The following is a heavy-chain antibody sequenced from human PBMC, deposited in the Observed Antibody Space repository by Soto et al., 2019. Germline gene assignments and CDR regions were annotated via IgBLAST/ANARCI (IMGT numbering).Heavy chain of an antibody. CDR3: ARVEVQWELLD. CDR1: GFTFSNSW. Sequence: EVQLVESGGGLVQPGGSLRLSCAASGFTFSNSWMTWVRQAPGKGLEWVANIKQDGSEKYYVDSVKGRFTISRDNAKNSLYLQMNSLRAEDTAVYDCARVEVQWELLDWGQGTLVTVSS. J-gene: IGHJ4*02. V-gene: IGHV3-7*01. CDR2: IKQDGSEK. D-gene: IGHD1-26*01.